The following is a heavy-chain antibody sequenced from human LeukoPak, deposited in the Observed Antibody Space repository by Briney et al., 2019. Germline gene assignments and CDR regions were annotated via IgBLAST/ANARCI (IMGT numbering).Heavy chain of an antibody. CDR3: AKPRPSYSSSWYDH. J-gene: IGHJ5*02. CDR2: ISGSGGST. Sequence: GGSLRLSCAASGFTFSSYAMSWVRQAPGKGLEWVSAISGSGGSTYYADSVKGRFTISRDNSKNTLYLQMSSLRAEDTAVYYCAKPRPSYSSSWYDHWGQGTLVTVSS. V-gene: IGHV3-23*01. CDR1: GFTFSSYA. D-gene: IGHD6-13*01.